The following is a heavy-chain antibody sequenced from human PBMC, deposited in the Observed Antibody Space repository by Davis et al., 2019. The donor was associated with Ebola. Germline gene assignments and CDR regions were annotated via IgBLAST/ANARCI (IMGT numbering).Heavy chain of an antibody. CDR1: GYTFTSYG. CDR2: ISAYNGNT. Sequence: AASVKVSCKASGYTFTSYGINWVRQAPGQGLEWMGWISAYNGNTNYAQKLQGRVTMTTDTSTSTAYMELRSLRSDDTAIYYCAKDTSNIWFDIWGQGTNVTVSS. V-gene: IGHV1-18*01. J-gene: IGHJ3*02. D-gene: IGHD1-26*01. CDR3: AKDTSNIWFDI.